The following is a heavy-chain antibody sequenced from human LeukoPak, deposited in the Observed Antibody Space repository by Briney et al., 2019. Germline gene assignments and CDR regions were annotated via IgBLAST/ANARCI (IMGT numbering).Heavy chain of an antibody. V-gene: IGHV4-39*01. CDR1: GGSFSSYY. CDR3: ARRRAATIDY. J-gene: IGHJ4*02. Sequence: ASETLSLTCAVYGGSFSSYYWGWIRQPPGKGLEWIGTIYYFESSYCNPSLKTRVTISVDTSKNQFSLKLSSVTAADTAVYYCARRRAATIDYWGQGTLVTVSS. CDR2: IYYFESS. D-gene: IGHD6-25*01.